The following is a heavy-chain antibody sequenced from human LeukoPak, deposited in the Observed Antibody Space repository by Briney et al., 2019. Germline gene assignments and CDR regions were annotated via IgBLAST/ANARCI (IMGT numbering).Heavy chain of an antibody. CDR1: GFTFSSYW. CDR2: ISGSGNRT. D-gene: IGHD2-15*01. V-gene: IGHV3-23*01. CDR3: AKNLYCGGGSCYPSALGMDV. Sequence: GGSLRLSCAASGFTFSSYWMHWVRQAPGKGLEWVSSISGSGNRTYYADSVKGRFTISRDNSKNTLFLQMNSLRAEDTAAYYCAKNLYCGGGSCYPSALGMDVWGQGTTVTVSS. J-gene: IGHJ6*02.